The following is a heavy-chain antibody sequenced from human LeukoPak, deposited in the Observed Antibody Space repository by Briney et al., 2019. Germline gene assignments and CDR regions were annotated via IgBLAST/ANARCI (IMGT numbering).Heavy chain of an antibody. CDR3: AREEYSSDWYGHDS. CDR1: GGSISNTNYY. D-gene: IGHD6-13*01. J-gene: IGHJ4*02. V-gene: IGHV4-39*07. CDR2: IYYTGTT. Sequence: PSETLSLTCTVSGGSISNTNYYWAWIRQPPGRGPEWIGSIYYTGTTFDNPSLKSRVTLSVDTSKNQFSLRLTSVTAADTAFYYCAREEYSSDWYGHDSWGQGTLVTVSS.